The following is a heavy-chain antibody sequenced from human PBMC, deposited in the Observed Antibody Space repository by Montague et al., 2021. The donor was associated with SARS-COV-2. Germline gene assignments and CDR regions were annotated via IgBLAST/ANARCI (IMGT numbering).Heavy chain of an antibody. D-gene: IGHD6-19*01. CDR2: IYYSGST. V-gene: IGHV4-59*01. CDR1: GXSISSYY. Sequence: SETLSLTCTASGXSISSYYWSWIRQPPGKGLEWIGYIYYSGSTNYNPSLKSRVTISVDTSKNQFSLKLSSVTAADTAVYYCARGSGWMGNAFDIWGQGTMVTVSS. CDR3: ARGSGWMGNAFDI. J-gene: IGHJ3*02.